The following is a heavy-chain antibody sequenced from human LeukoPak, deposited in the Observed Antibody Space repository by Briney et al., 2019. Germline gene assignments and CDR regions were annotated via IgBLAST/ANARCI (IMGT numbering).Heavy chain of an antibody. D-gene: IGHD6-13*01. J-gene: IGHJ4*02. V-gene: IGHV3-23*01. CDR3: GRGGKVEQLVLAR. CDR2: ISGSDGST. Sequence: PGGSLRLSCAASGFTFSSYAMSWVRQAPGKGLEWVSGISGSDGSTSYADPVKGRFTISRDNAKNTVYLQMNSLRAEDTAVYYCGRGGKVEQLVLARWGQGSLVTVSS. CDR1: GFTFSSYA.